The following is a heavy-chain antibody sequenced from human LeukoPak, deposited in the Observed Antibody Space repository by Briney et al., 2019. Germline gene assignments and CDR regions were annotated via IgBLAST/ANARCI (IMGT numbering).Heavy chain of an antibody. D-gene: IGHD5-24*01. V-gene: IGHV5-51*01. Sequence: GESLKISCKGSGYSFTSFWIAWVRQMPGKGLEWMGNIYPDDSDTRYGPSFQGQVTISADKSISTAYLQWRSLKASDTAMYYCARGRQEMATMDYWGQGTLVTVSS. CDR2: IYPDDSDT. J-gene: IGHJ4*02. CDR3: ARGRQEMATMDY. CDR1: GYSFTSFW.